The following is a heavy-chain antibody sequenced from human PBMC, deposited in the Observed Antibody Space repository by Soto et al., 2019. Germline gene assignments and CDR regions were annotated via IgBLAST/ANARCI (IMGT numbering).Heavy chain of an antibody. CDR2: ISGSGGST. CDR3: GYFLRYSMDV. D-gene: IGHD3-16*01. J-gene: IGHJ6*03. CDR1: GFTFSSYA. Sequence: EVQLLESGGGLVQPGGSLRLSCAASGFTFSSYAMSWVRQAPGKGLEWVSAISGSGGSTYYADSVKGRFTISRDNSKNTLYLQMNSLRAEDRAVYYCGYFLRYSMDVWGKGTTVTVSS. V-gene: IGHV3-23*01.